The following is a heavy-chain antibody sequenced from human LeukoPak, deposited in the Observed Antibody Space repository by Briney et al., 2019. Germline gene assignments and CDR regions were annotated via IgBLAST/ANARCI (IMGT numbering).Heavy chain of an antibody. CDR1: GGSISSGGYY. V-gene: IGHV4-31*03. CDR3: AREAMYYYDSSGYSDY. CDR2: IYYSGST. Sequence: SETLSLTCTVSGGSISSGGYYWSWIRQHPGKGLEWIGYIYYSGSTYYNPSLKSRVTISVDTSKNQFSLKLSSVTAADTAVYYCAREAMYYYDSSGYSDYWGQGTLVTVS. D-gene: IGHD3-22*01. J-gene: IGHJ4*02.